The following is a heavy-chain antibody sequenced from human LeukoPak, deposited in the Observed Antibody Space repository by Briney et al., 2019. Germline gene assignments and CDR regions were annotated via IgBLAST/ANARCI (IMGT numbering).Heavy chain of an antibody. CDR2: INHNGNVN. Sequence: GGSLRLSCAASGLTFSSYWMNWARQAPGKGLEWVASINHNGNVNYYVDSVKGRFTISRDNAKNSLYLQMRNLSAEDTAVYFCARGGGLDVWGQGATVTVSS. J-gene: IGHJ6*02. D-gene: IGHD3-16*01. V-gene: IGHV3-7*03. CDR1: GLTFSSYW. CDR3: ARGGGLDV.